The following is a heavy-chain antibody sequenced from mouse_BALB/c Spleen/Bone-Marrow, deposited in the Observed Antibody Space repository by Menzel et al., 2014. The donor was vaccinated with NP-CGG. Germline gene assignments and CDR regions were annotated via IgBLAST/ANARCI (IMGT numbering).Heavy chain of an antibody. CDR2: IYPGSGST. CDR1: GYIFTSYW. V-gene: IGHV1-76*01. D-gene: IGHD2-2*01. CDR3: ASGVTTGWFVY. Sequence: VQLQQSGAELVRPGASVKLSCKTSGYIFTSYWIHWVKQRSGQGLEWIARIYPGSGSTYYNEKFEGKATLTADKSSSTDYMQLSSLKSEDSGVYFCASGVTTGWFVYWGQGTLVTVSA. J-gene: IGHJ3*01.